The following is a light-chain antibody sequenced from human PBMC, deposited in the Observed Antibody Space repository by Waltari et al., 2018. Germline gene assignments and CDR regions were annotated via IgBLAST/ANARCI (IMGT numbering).Light chain of an antibody. Sequence: EIDMTQSPATLSLSPGERATLSCRASESIARNLARYQQKAGQPPRLLIYDASTRAMGVPVRFTGSGSGTEFTLTISSLQSEDFAVYHCHQYNNWPLYTFGQGTRLEIK. CDR1: ESIARN. CDR2: DAS. CDR3: HQYNNWPLYT. V-gene: IGKV3-15*01. J-gene: IGKJ2*01.